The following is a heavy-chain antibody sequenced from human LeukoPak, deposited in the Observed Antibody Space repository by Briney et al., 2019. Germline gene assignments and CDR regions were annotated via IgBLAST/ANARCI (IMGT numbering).Heavy chain of an antibody. J-gene: IGHJ4*02. CDR3: ARDRHRYHYDGSGYPPY. Sequence: GGSLRLSCAASGFTFRSYWMTWVRQSPGKGLEWVANIKQDGSETYHVDSVKGRFTISRDNAKNSLYLQMNSLRAEDTAVYYCARDRHRYHYDGSGYPPYWGQGTLVTVSS. D-gene: IGHD3-22*01. CDR1: GFTFRSYW. V-gene: IGHV3-7*01. CDR2: IKQDGSET.